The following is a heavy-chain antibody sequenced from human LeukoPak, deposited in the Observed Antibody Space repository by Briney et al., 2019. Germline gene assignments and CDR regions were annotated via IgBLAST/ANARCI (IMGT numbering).Heavy chain of an antibody. CDR1: GGTFSSYA. J-gene: IGHJ4*02. CDR2: IIPIFGTA. V-gene: IGHV1-69*13. Sequence: ASVKVSCKASGGTFSSYAISWVRQAPGQGLEWMGGIIPIFGTANYAQKFQGRVTITADESTSTAYMELSSLRSEDTAVYYCARGSVRGYSSVNYYFDYWGQGTLVTVSS. D-gene: IGHD6-25*01. CDR3: ARGSVRGYSSVNYYFDY.